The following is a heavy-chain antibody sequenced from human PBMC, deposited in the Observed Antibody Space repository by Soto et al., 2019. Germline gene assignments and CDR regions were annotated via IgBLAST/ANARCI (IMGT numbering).Heavy chain of an antibody. J-gene: IGHJ5*02. CDR1: GGTFSSYA. D-gene: IGHD2-15*01. V-gene: IGHV1-69*01. Sequence: QVQLVQSGAEVKKPGSSVKVSCKASGGTFSSYAISWVRQAPGQGLEWMGGIIPIFGTANYAQKFQGRVTIIADESTSTAYMELSSLRSEDTAVYYCARRPYCSGGSCYWGGDWFDPWGQGTLVTVSS. CDR2: IIPIFGTA. CDR3: ARRPYCSGGSCYWGGDWFDP.